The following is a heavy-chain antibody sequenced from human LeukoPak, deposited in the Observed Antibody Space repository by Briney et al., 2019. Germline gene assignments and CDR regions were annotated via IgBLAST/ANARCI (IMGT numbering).Heavy chain of an antibody. V-gene: IGHV4-59*01. Sequence: NPSETLSLTCTVSGGSISSYYWSWIRQPPGKGLEWIGYIHYSGSTNYNPSLKSRVTISVDTSKNQFSLNLSSVTAADTAVYYCARGTGDRAFDIWGQGTMVTVSS. CDR2: IHYSGST. CDR1: GGSISSYY. CDR3: ARGTGDRAFDI. J-gene: IGHJ3*02. D-gene: IGHD7-27*01.